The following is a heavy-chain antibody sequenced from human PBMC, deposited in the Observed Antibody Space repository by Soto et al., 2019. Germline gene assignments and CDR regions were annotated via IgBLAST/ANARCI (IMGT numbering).Heavy chain of an antibody. Sequence: EVQLVESGGDLVQPGRSLRLSCATSGFALRDSALHWVRQVPGGGLEWVSGMYASGDGGYADSVQGRFTMSRGVAKNSLYLQVNRVTTEDTGFYYCGKDNLSGGGAVWGEGPTVTVSS. CDR2: MYASGDG. CDR1: GFALRDSA. CDR3: GKDNLSGGGAV. D-gene: IGHD3-16*01. V-gene: IGHV3-9*01. J-gene: IGHJ6*04.